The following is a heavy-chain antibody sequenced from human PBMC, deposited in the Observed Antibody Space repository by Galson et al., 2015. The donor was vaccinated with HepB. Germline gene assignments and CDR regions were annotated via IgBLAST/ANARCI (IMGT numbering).Heavy chain of an antibody. CDR2: ISSDGTDA. Sequence: SLRLSCAASGFRFSSYWMHWVRLTPGKGLVWVSRISSDGTDANHADSVKGRFTVSRDNAKDTLYLQMNSLRVEDTAMYFGARDMAIAAPPDSDVFDIWVQGTMVTVSS. V-gene: IGHV3-74*01. CDR1: GFRFSSYW. D-gene: IGHD6-13*01. CDR3: ARDMAIAAPPDSDVFDI. J-gene: IGHJ3*02.